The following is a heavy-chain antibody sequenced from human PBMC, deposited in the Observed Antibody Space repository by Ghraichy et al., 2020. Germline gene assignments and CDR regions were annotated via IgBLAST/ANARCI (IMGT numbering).Heavy chain of an antibody. D-gene: IGHD6-13*01. Sequence: GGSLRLSCAASGFTFSSYGMTWVRQAPGKGLEWVSAITPSGGSTYYADPVKGRFTISRDNSKNTLYLQMSSLRAEDTAVYYCAKLIAAVGTGYWGQGTLVTVSS. CDR1: GFTFSSYG. CDR3: AKLIAAVGTGY. V-gene: IGHV3-23*01. CDR2: ITPSGGST. J-gene: IGHJ4*02.